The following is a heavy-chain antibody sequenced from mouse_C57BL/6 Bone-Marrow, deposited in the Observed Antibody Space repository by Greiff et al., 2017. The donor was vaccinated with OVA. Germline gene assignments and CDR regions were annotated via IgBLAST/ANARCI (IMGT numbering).Heavy chain of an antibody. CDR2: ISDGGSYT. CDR3: ARDRNYYGSSYFDY. CDR1: GFTFSSYA. V-gene: IGHV5-4*01. Sequence: EVMLVESGGGLVKPGGSLKLSCAASGFTFSSYAMSWVRQTPEKRLEWVATISDGGSYTYYPDNVKGRFTISRDNAKNNLYLQMSHLKSEDTAMYYCARDRNYYGSSYFDYWGQGTTLTVSS. J-gene: IGHJ2*01. D-gene: IGHD1-1*01.